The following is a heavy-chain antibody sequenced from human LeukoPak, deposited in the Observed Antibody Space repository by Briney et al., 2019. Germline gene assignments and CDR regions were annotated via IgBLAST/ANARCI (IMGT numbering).Heavy chain of an antibody. CDR1: GYTFTSYG. J-gene: IGHJ6*02. D-gene: IGHD2-15*01. V-gene: IGHV1-2*02. Sequence: WASVKVSCKASGYTFTSYGITWVRQAPGQGLEWMGWINPNSGGTNYAQKFQGRVTMTRDTSISTAYMELSRLRSDDTAVYYCAREWVSYCSGGSCLYYYYGMDVWGQGTTVTVSS. CDR2: INPNSGGT. CDR3: AREWVSYCSGGSCLYYYYGMDV.